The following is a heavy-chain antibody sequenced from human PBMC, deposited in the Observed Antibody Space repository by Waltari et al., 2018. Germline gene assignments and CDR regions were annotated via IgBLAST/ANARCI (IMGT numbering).Heavy chain of an antibody. V-gene: IGHV2-5*01. CDR1: GFSLSTSGVG. CDR3: ANEGYSRSWLDY. Sequence: QITLKESGPTLVKPTQTLTLTCTFSGFSLSTSGVGVGCLRQPPGKALEWLSLIYWNDDKRYRPFRKSRFNITKDPSQNQVVLTMTNMDPVDTATYYCANEGYSRSWLDYWGQGTLVTVSS. CDR2: IYWNDDK. D-gene: IGHD6-13*01. J-gene: IGHJ4*02.